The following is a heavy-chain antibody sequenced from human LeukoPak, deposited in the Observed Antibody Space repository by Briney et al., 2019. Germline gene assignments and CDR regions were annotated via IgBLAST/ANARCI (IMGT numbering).Heavy chain of an antibody. CDR3: ARNINPGRSSGLAGGLEP. J-gene: IGHJ5*02. CDR2: IIPIFGTA. CDR1: GGTFSSYA. V-gene: IGHV1-69*05. Sequence: ASVKVSCKASGGTFSSYAISWVRQAPGQGLEWMGRIIPIFGTANYAQEFQGRVTITTDESTSTAYMELSSLRSEDTAVYYCARNINPGRSSGLAGGLEPWGQGTLVTVSS. D-gene: IGHD6-19*01.